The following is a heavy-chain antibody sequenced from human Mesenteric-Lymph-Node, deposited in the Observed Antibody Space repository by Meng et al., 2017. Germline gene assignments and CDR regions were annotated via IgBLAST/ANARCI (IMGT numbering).Heavy chain of an antibody. J-gene: IGHJ4*02. D-gene: IGHD1-26*01. Sequence: GESLKISCAASGFTFSSYAMHWVRQAPGKRLEWVAVISYDGSNKYYADSVKGRFTISRDNSKNTLYLQMNSLRAEDTAVYYCARDSSTGIVGSFDYWGQGTLVTVSS. CDR1: GFTFSSYA. CDR3: ARDSSTGIVGSFDY. CDR2: ISYDGSNK. V-gene: IGHV3-30*01.